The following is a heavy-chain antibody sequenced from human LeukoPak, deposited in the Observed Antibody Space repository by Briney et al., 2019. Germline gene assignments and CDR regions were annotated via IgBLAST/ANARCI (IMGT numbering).Heavy chain of an antibody. V-gene: IGHV4-30-2*01. CDR1: GGSISSGGYS. J-gene: IGHJ4*02. Sequence: SETLSLTCAVSGGSISSGGYSWSWIRRPPGKGLEWIGYIYHSGSTYYNPSLKSRVTISVDRSKNQFSLKLSSVTAADTAVYYCASLAEEYDYWGQGTLVTVSS. D-gene: IGHD6-13*01. CDR3: ASLAEEYDY. CDR2: IYHSGST.